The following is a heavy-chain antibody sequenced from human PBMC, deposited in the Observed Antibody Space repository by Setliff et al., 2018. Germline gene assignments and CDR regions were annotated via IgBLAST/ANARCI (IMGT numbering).Heavy chain of an antibody. J-gene: IGHJ4*02. Sequence: SETLSLTCAVSGGSISSSNWWSWVRQPPGKGLEWIGEIYHSGSTYYNPSLKSRVTISVDTSKNQFSLKLSSVTAADTAVYYCARSGDYIWGSYRPYYFDHWGQGTLVTVSS. CDR1: GGSISSSNW. CDR3: ARSGDYIWGSYRPYYFDH. CDR2: IYHSGST. D-gene: IGHD3-16*02. V-gene: IGHV4-4*02.